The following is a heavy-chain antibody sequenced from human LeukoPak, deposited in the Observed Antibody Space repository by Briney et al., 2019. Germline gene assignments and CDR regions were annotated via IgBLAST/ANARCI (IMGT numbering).Heavy chain of an antibody. CDR3: AKSPVEGSSWCFDS. J-gene: IGHJ4*02. CDR2: ISRNSGTI. D-gene: IGHD6-13*01. V-gene: IGHV3-9*03. Sequence: GGSLRLSCAASGFAFDDYAMHWVRLVPGKGLEWVAGISRNSGTIDYADSVKGRFTISRDNAKNSLYLQMNSLRVEDMALYYCAKSPVEGSSWCFDSWGQGTLVTVSS. CDR1: GFAFDDYA.